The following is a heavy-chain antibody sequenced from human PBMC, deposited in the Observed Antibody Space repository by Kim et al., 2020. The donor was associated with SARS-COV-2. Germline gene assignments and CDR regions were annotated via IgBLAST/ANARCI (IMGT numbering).Heavy chain of an antibody. CDR2: INPNSGGT. D-gene: IGHD1-7*01. J-gene: IGHJ6*02. Sequence: ASVKVSCKASGYTFTGYYMHWVRQAPGQGLEWMGWINPNSGGTNYAQKFQGRVTMTRDTSISTAYMELSRLRSDDTAVYYCARDQVGLELPYNYYYYGMDVWGQGTTVTVSS. V-gene: IGHV1-2*02. CDR1: GYTFTGYY. CDR3: ARDQVGLELPYNYYYYGMDV.